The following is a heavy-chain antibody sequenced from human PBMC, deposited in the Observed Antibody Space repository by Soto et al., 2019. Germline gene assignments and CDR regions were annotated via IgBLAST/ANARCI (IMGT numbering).Heavy chain of an antibody. CDR3: TRDIFRTITTVDY. Sequence: EVQLVESGGGLIETGRSLRLSCAASGFNLHDHARNWVRLVPGKGLEWVCGISANGGFVGYANSVKGRFTISRDDAKNSLFLQMNSLRREDTAVYYCTRDIFRTITTVDYWGQGTLVTVSS. V-gene: IGHV3-9*01. CDR1: GFNLHDHA. J-gene: IGHJ4*02. CDR2: ISANGGFV. D-gene: IGHD2-21*01.